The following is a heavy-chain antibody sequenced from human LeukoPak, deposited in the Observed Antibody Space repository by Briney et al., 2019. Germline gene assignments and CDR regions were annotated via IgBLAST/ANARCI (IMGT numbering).Heavy chain of an antibody. Sequence: PGGSLRLSCAASGFTLSSYAMSWARQAPGKGLEWVSAISGSGGSTYYADSVKGRFTISRDNSKNTLYLQMNSLRAEDTAVYYCAKFSSARDAFDIWGQGTMVTVSS. CDR1: GFTLSSYA. V-gene: IGHV3-23*01. CDR2: ISGSGGST. CDR3: AKFSSARDAFDI. J-gene: IGHJ3*02.